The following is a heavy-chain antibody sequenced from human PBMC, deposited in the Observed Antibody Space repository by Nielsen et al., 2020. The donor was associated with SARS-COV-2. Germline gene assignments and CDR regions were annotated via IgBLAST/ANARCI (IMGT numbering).Heavy chain of an antibody. CDR2: INSDGSST. D-gene: IGHD5-18*01. Sequence: GGSLRLSCAASAFTFSTYWMHWVRQAPGKGLVWVSRINSDGSSTSYADSVKGRFTISRDNAKNSLYLQMNSLRAEDTAVYYCARDGGYSYGDDYWYFDLWGRGTLVTVSS. CDR1: AFTFSTYW. J-gene: IGHJ2*01. V-gene: IGHV3-74*01. CDR3: ARDGGYSYGDDYWYFDL.